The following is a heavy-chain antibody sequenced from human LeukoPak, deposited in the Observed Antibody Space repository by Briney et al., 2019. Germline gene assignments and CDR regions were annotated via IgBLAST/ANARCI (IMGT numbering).Heavy chain of an antibody. D-gene: IGHD2-15*01. CDR2: IYNSGST. J-gene: IGHJ5*02. V-gene: IGHV4-59*08. Sequence: KPSETLSLTCSVSGGSISNYYWSWIRQSPGKGPEWIGYIYNSGSTNYNPSLKSRVTISVDTSKNQFSLKLSSVTAADTAVYYCARHELCSGGSCYSDDWFDPWGQGTLVTVSS. CDR3: ARHELCSGGSCYSDDWFDP. CDR1: GGSISNYY.